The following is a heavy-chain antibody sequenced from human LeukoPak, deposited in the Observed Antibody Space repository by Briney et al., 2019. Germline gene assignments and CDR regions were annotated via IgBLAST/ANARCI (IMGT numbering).Heavy chain of an antibody. D-gene: IGHD3-10*01. CDR2: IIPIFGTA. CDR1: GGTFSSYA. Sequence: AASVKVSCKASGGTFSSYAISWVRQAPGQGLEGMGWIIPIFGTANYAQKFQGRVTITADKSTSTPYMELSSLRSEDTAVYYCARARDQITMVRGVIITGAFDIWGQGTMVTVSS. CDR3: ARARDQITMVRGVIITGAFDI. V-gene: IGHV1-69*06. J-gene: IGHJ3*02.